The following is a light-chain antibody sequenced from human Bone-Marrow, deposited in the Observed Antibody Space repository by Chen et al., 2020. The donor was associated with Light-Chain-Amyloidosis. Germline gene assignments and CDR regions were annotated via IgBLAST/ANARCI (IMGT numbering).Light chain of an antibody. J-gene: IGLJ2*01. CDR2: RDT. CDR1: DLPTKY. V-gene: IGLV3-25*03. Sequence: SYELTQPPSVSVSPGQTARITCAGDDLPTKYAYWYQQKPGQAPVLVIHRDTERPSGISERFSGSSSGTTATLTISGVQVEDEADYHCQSADSSGTYEVIFGRGTKLTVL. CDR3: QSADSSGTYEVI.